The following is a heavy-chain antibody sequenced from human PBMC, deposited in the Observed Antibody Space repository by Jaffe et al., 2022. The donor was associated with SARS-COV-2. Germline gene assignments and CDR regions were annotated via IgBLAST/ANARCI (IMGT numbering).Heavy chain of an antibody. CDR3: AGVTTGTTKYFQH. CDR1: GFSFSSYA. CDR2: ITSDGGTT. Sequence: EVQLLESGGGLVQPGGSLRLSCVASGFSFSSYAMSWVRQAPGKGLEWVSAITSDGGTTHYADSVRGRFTISRDNSKNTLFLQINSLRAEDAAVYYCAGVTTGTTKYFQHWGQGTLVTVSS. J-gene: IGHJ1*01. D-gene: IGHD4-17*01. V-gene: IGHV3-23*01.